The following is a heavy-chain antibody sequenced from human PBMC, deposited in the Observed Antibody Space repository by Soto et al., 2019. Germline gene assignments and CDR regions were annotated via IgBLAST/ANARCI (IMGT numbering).Heavy chain of an antibody. Sequence: QVQLVQSGAEVKKPGASVKVSCKASGYTFTSYGISWVRQAPGQGLEWMGWIRADNGNTNYAQKHQGRVTMTTQTSPRTAYMELMSLRSDDTAVYYCPRDLTTMDVGGQGTTVTVSS. CDR1: GYTFTSYG. CDR3: PRDLTTMDV. D-gene: IGHD1-1*01. V-gene: IGHV1-18*01. J-gene: IGHJ6*02. CDR2: IRADNGNT.